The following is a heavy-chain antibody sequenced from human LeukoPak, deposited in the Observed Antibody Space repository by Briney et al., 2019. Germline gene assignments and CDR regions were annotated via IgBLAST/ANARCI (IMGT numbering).Heavy chain of an antibody. V-gene: IGHV1-2*02. CDR1: GYTFTGYY. CDR3: AGASSPYSSSWYYFDY. J-gene: IGHJ4*02. CDR2: INPNSGGT. D-gene: IGHD6-13*01. Sequence: ASVKVSCKASGYTFTGYYMHWVRQAPGQGLEWMGWINPNSGGTNYAQKFQGRVTMTRDTSISTAYMELSRLRSDDTAVYYCAGASSPYSSSWYYFDYWGQGTLVTVSS.